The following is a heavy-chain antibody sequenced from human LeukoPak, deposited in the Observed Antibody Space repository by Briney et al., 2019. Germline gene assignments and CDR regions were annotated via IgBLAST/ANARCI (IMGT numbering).Heavy chain of an antibody. CDR1: GGSISSSSYY. V-gene: IGHV4-39*07. CDR3: ARAEPEYQWLAIFDF. D-gene: IGHD6-19*01. CDR2: IYYSGST. J-gene: IGHJ4*02. Sequence: PSETLSLTCTVSGGSISSSSYYWGWIRQPPGKGLEWIGSIYYSGSTYYNPSLKSRVTISVDTSKDQFSLQLKSVIPEDTAGYHGARAEPEYQWLAIFDFCCQGALVTVSS.